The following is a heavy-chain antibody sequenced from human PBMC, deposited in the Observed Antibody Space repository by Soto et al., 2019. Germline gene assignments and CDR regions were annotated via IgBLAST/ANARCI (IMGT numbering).Heavy chain of an antibody. V-gene: IGHV1-18*04. D-gene: IGHD1-26*01. CDR2: ISAYNGNT. CDR3: ARDDEHSGSVDFDY. Sequence: ASVKVSWKDSRYTFASCGSWWVRHAPGQGLEWMGWISAYNGNTNYAQKLQGRVTMTTDTSTSTAYMELRSLRSDDTAAYYCARDDEHSGSVDFDYWGQGTLVTVSS. J-gene: IGHJ4*02. CDR1: RYTFASCG.